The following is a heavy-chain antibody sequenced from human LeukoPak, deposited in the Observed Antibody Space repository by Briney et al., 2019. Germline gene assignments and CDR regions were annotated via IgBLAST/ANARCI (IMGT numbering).Heavy chain of an antibody. D-gene: IGHD2-15*01. CDR2: SGSGGST. J-gene: IGHJ4*02. Sequence: GGSLRLSCAASGFTFSSYAISGSGGSTYYADSVKGRFTISRDNSKNTLYLQMNSLRAEDTAVYYCAKFAQRYCSGGSCHPFDYWGQGTLVTVSS. CDR1: GFTFSSYA. CDR3: AKFAQRYCSGGSCHPFDY. V-gene: IGHV3-23*01.